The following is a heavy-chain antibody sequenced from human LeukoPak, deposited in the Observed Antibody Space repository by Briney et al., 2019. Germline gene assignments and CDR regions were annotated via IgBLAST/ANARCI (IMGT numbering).Heavy chain of an antibody. Sequence: PGGSLRLSCAASGFTFSNYWMSWVRQAPGKGLKWVANIKQDGSEKYYVDSVKGRFTISRDNANNSLYLQMNSLRAEDTAVYYCARWSSGTTRGYHWGQGTLVTVSS. CDR1: GFTFSNYW. D-gene: IGHD6-19*01. V-gene: IGHV3-7*01. J-gene: IGHJ4*02. CDR2: IKQDGSEK. CDR3: ARWSSGTTRGYH.